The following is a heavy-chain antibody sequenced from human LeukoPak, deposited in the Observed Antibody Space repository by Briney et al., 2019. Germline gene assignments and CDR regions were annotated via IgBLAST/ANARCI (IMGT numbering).Heavy chain of an antibody. D-gene: IGHD1-14*01. J-gene: IGHJ5*02. CDR1: GLSFSSFA. CDR3: AKSRLTPHP. V-gene: IGHV3-23*01. CDR2: MKGTGET. Sequence: PGGSLRLSCAASGLSFSSFAMSWVRQAPARGLEWLSSMKGTGETFYADSVRGRFTLSRDDSRNTVYLQLNNLRVEDTAVYYCAKSRLTPHPWGQGTLVTVSS.